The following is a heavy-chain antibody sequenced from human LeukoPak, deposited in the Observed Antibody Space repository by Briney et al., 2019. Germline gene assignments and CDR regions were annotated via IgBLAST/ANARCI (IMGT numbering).Heavy chain of an antibody. CDR1: GFTFSSYS. CDR2: ILYDGSHE. V-gene: IGHV3-30*04. Sequence: GGSLRLSCAASGFTFSSYSMHWVRQAPGKGLEWVANILYDGSHEFYADSVKGRFTISRDNSKNTLYLQMNSLRAEDTAVYYCARVLSSWYVATDYWGKGTLVTVSS. CDR3: ARVLSSWYVATDY. D-gene: IGHD6-13*01. J-gene: IGHJ4*02.